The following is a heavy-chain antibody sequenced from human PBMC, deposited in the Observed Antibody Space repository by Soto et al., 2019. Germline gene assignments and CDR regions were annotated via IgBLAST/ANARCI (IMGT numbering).Heavy chain of an antibody. CDR2: IYYSGST. V-gene: IGHV4-31*03. CDR3: ARDTRITMVRGVHPHYYGMDV. CDR1: GGSISSGGYY. Sequence: QVQLQESGPGLVKPSQTLSLTCTVSGGSISSGGYYWSWIRQHPGKGLEWIGYIYYSGSTYYNPSLKSRVTISVDTSKNQFSLKLSSVTAADTAVYYCARDTRITMVRGVHPHYYGMDVWGQGTTVTVSS. J-gene: IGHJ6*02. D-gene: IGHD3-10*01.